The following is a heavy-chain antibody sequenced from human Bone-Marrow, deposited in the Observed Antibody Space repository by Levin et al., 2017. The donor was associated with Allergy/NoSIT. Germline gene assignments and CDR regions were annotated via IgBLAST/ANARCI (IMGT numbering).Heavy chain of an antibody. Sequence: GGSLRLSCAASGFTVSSNYMSWVRQAPGKGLEWVSVIYSGGSTYYADSVKGRFTISRDNSKNTLYLQMNSLRAEDTAVYYCARESPYYDSSGYYPIIDYWGQGTLVTVSS. CDR1: GFTVSSNY. D-gene: IGHD3-22*01. CDR2: IYSGGST. J-gene: IGHJ4*02. V-gene: IGHV3-53*01. CDR3: ARESPYYDSSGYYPIIDY.